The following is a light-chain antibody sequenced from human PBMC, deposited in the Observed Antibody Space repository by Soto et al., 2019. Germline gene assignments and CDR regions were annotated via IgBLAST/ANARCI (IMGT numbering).Light chain of an antibody. CDR3: QSYDSSLSVDV. V-gene: IGLV1-40*01. CDR1: SSNIGAGYD. J-gene: IGLJ1*01. CDR2: GNS. Sequence: QSVLTQPPSVSGAPGQRVTISCTGSSSNIGAGYDVHWYQQLPGTAPKLLIYGNSNRPSGVPDRFSGSKSGTSASLAITGIQAEDEADYYCQSYDSSLSVDVFGTGTKLTVL.